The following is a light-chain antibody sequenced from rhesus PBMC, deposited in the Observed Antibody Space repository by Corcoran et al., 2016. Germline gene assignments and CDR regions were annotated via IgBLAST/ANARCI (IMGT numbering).Light chain of an antibody. J-gene: IGKJ4*01. V-gene: IGKV2-104*02. CDR2: EVY. CDR3: MQGIQLPLT. Sequence: DIVMTQTPLSLPVTPGEPASISCRSSQSLLHSGGKPYLYWYLQKTGQSPQLLIQEVYHRASGVPAGVRGGGSGTECTLKISRVEAVDVGVYYCMQGIQLPLTFGGWTKVEIK. CDR1: QSLLHSGGKPY.